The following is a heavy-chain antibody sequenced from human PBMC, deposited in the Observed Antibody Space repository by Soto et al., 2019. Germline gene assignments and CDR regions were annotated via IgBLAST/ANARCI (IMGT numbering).Heavy chain of an antibody. V-gene: IGHV4-30-4*01. Sequence: QVQLQESGPGLVKPSQTLSLTCTVSGASISILDSYWNWIRQPPGKGLEWIGYIFYSGSTFYNPSLKNRVSISVDTSKTQFSLKLTSVTAADTAVYFCAIAPRYSGYEHDYWGQGTLVTVSS. CDR3: AIAPRYSGYEHDY. CDR1: GASISILDSY. D-gene: IGHD5-12*01. J-gene: IGHJ4*02. CDR2: IFYSGST.